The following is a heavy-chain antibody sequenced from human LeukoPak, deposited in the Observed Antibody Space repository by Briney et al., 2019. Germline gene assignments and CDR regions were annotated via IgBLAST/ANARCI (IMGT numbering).Heavy chain of an antibody. J-gene: IGHJ4*02. Sequence: SETLSLTCTVSGGSITSYHWSWIRQPPGKGLDWIGYVFYSGSTNYNPSLKSRVAISVDTSKNQFSLKLNSATAADTAVYYCASLAGYWGLGTLVTVSS. V-gene: IGHV4-59*01. D-gene: IGHD3-10*01. CDR2: VFYSGST. CDR3: ASLAGY. CDR1: GGSITSYH.